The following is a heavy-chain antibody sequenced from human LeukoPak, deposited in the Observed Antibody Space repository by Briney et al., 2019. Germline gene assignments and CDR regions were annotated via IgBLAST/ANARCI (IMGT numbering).Heavy chain of an antibody. CDR2: IYPGDSDT. Sequence: GESLKISCKGSGYSFTSYWIGGARQMPGKGLEWMEIIYPGDSDTRYSPSFQGQVTISADKSFSTAYLQWSSLKASDTAMYYCARRDGYCSGGSCYFNWFDPWGQGTLVTVSS. V-gene: IGHV5-51*01. D-gene: IGHD2-15*01. CDR1: GYSFTSYW. CDR3: ARRDGYCSGGSCYFNWFDP. J-gene: IGHJ5*02.